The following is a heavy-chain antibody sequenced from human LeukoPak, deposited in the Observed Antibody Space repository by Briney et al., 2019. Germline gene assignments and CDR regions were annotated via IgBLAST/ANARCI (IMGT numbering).Heavy chain of an antibody. V-gene: IGHV3-48*02. J-gene: IGHJ4*02. CDR3: ARDLTGDSSGPADY. D-gene: IGHD6-19*01. Sequence: GGSLRLSCAASGFTFNSYSMNWVRQAPGKGLEWVSYISSSSSTIYYADSVKGRFTISRDNAKNSLYLQMNSLRDEDTAVYYCARDLTGDSSGPADYWGQGTLVTVSS. CDR1: GFTFNSYS. CDR2: ISSSSSTI.